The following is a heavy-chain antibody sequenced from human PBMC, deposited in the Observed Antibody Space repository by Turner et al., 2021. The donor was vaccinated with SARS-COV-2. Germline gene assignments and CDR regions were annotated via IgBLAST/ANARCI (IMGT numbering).Heavy chain of an antibody. D-gene: IGHD2-21*01. J-gene: IGHJ4*02. CDR1: GFTFSSYE. Sequence: EVQLVESGGGLVQPGGSLRFSCAASGFTFSSYEMNWVRQAPGKGLEWVSYIFSSGSSIYYADSVKGLFTISRDNAKNSLYLQMNSLRVEDTAVYYCARAPGGIPFDYWGQGTLVTVSS. CDR2: IFSSGSSI. CDR3: ARAPGGIPFDY. V-gene: IGHV3-48*03.